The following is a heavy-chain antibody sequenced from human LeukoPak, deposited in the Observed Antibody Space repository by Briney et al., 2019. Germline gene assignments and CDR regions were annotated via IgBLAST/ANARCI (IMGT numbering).Heavy chain of an antibody. CDR3: ARSCGYSYGYIGPCKDWFDP. CDR2: INPNSGGT. D-gene: IGHD5-18*01. V-gene: IGHV1-2*02. J-gene: IGHJ5*02. CDR1: GYTFTGYY. Sequence: GASVKVSCKASGYTFTGYYMHWVRQAPGQGLEWMGWINPNSGGTNYAQKFQGRVTMTRDTSISTAYMELSRLRSDDTAVYYCARSCGYSYGYIGPCKDWFDPWGQGTLVTVSS.